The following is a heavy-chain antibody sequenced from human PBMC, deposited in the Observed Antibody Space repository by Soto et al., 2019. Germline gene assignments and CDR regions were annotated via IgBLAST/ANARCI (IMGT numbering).Heavy chain of an antibody. CDR1: GFTFDDYT. J-gene: IGHJ6*02. CDR3: AKDGTRGYSYGPYYYYYGMDV. CDR2: ISWDGGST. D-gene: IGHD5-18*01. V-gene: IGHV3-43*01. Sequence: GGSLRLSCAASGFTFDDYTMHWVRQAPGKGLEWVSLISWDGGSTYYADSVKGRFTISRDNSKNSLYLQMNSLRTEDTALYYCAKDGTRGYSYGPYYYYYGMDVWGQGTTVTVSS.